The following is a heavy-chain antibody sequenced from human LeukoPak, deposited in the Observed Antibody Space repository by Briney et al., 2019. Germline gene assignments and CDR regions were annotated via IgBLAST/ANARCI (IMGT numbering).Heavy chain of an antibody. D-gene: IGHD3-22*01. V-gene: IGHV1-69*02. CDR2: IIPILGIA. J-gene: IGHJ4*02. Sequence: SVKVSCKASGGTFTSYTISWVRQAPGQGLEWMGRIIPILGIANYAQKFQGRVTITADKSTSTAYMELSSLRSEDTAVYYCARGGDYYDSSGYSSLDYWGQGTLVTVSS. CDR1: GGTFTSYT. CDR3: ARGGDYYDSSGYSSLDY.